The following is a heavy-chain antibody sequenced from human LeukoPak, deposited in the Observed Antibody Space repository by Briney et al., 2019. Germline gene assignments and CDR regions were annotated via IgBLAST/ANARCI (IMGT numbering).Heavy chain of an antibody. V-gene: IGHV3-43*01. CDR1: GFALSFET. CDR3: VKVDCGDAFHV. J-gene: IGHJ3*01. CDR2: ITSNGGST. D-gene: IGHD2-21*02. Sequence: GGSLRLSCAASGFALSFETMHWVRQPPGKGLEWVSLITSNGGSTNYADSVKGRFTISRDNSQNSLFLQMDSLRTGDTAFYYCVKVDCGDAFHVWGQGTLVTVSS.